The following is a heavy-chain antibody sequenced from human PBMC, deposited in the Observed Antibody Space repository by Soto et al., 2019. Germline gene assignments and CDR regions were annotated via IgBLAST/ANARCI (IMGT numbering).Heavy chain of an antibody. CDR3: ARSPNYYYYGFDV. J-gene: IGHJ6*02. D-gene: IGHD3-10*01. Sequence: PSETLSLTCTVSGGSVSSGYYFWSWLRQSPGKRLEWIAYIYYSGSTNYNPSLKSRATISVDTSKSQVPLTLTSMTAADAALYYCARSPNYYYYGFDVWGQGTAVAVSS. V-gene: IGHV4-61*01. CDR2: IYYSGST. CDR1: GGSVSSGYYF.